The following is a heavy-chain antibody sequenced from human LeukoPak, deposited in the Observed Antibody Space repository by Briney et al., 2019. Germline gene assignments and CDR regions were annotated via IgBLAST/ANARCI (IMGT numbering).Heavy chain of an antibody. J-gene: IGHJ4*02. Sequence: SETLSLTCAVYGGPFSGYYWSWIRKPPGKGLEWIGEINHSGSTNYNPSLKSRVTISVDTSKNQFSLKLSSVTAADTAVYYCARGVPYYYDSSGYYPIDYWGQGTLVTVSS. V-gene: IGHV4-34*01. CDR2: INHSGST. CDR3: ARGVPYYYDSSGYYPIDY. CDR1: GGPFSGYY. D-gene: IGHD3-22*01.